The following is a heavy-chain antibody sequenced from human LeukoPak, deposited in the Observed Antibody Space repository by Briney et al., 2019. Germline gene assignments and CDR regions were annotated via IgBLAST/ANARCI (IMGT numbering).Heavy chain of an antibody. V-gene: IGHV1-69*01. J-gene: IGHJ4*02. D-gene: IGHD4-17*01. CDR3: ATPHELYGDLDY. CDR1: GGTFSSYA. Sequence: ASVKVSCKASGGTFSSYAISWVRQAPGQGLEWMGGIIPIFGTANYAQKFQGRVTITADESTSTAYMELSSLRSEDTAVYYCATPHELYGDLDYWGQGTLVTVSS. CDR2: IIPIFGTA.